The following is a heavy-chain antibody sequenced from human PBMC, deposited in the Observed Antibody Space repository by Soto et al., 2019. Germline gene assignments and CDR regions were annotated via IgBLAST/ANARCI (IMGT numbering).Heavy chain of an antibody. D-gene: IGHD6-19*01. CDR1: GYTFSSYG. CDR3: ARVYSVAGHNWFDP. CDR2: INAYNVNT. J-gene: IGHJ5*02. Sequence: QVHLVQSGAEVKKPGASVKVSCKASGYTFSSYGISWVRQAPGQGLEWMGWINAYNVNTNYAQNLQGRVTMTTDTSTNTAYMELRSLRSDDTAVYYCARVYSVAGHNWFDPWGQGILVTVSS. V-gene: IGHV1-18*01.